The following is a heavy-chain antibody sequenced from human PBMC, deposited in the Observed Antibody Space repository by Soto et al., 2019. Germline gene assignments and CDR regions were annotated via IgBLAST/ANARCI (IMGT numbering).Heavy chain of an antibody. CDR3: ARDRSVSGLDY. CDR2: IYYSGST. Sequence: PSETLSLTCTVSGGSISSYYWSWIRQPPGKGLEWIGYIYYSGSTNYNPPLKSRVTISVDTSKNQFSLKLSSVTAADTAVYYCARDRSVSGLDYWGQGTLVTVSS. D-gene: IGHD5-12*01. V-gene: IGHV4-59*01. CDR1: GGSISSYY. J-gene: IGHJ4*02.